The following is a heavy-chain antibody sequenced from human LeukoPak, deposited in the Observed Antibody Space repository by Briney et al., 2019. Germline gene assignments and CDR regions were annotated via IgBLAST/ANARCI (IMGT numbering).Heavy chain of an antibody. V-gene: IGHV3-11*05. D-gene: IGHD1-14*01. CDR1: GFTFSDYY. CDR2: ISSSSSYT. Sequence: GSPRLSCAASGFTFSDYYMSWILQAPGKGLEWVSYISSSSSYTNYADSVKGRFTISRENAKNSLYLQMNSLRAEDTAVYYCARDITDTGGLFDYWGQGTLVTVSS. J-gene: IGHJ4*02. CDR3: ARDITDTGGLFDY.